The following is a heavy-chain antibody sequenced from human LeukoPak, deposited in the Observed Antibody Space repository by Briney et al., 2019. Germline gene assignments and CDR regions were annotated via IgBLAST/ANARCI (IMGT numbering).Heavy chain of an antibody. CDR2: IYYSGST. CDR1: GGSVSSGSYY. Sequence: PSETLSLTCTVSGGSVSSGSYYWSWIRQPPGKGLEWIGYIYYSGSTNYNPSLKSRVTISVDTSKNQFSLKLSSVTAADTAVYYCARAGRSSSSQAYYYGMDVWGQGTTVTVSS. CDR3: ARAGRSSSSQAYYYGMDV. J-gene: IGHJ6*02. V-gene: IGHV4-61*01. D-gene: IGHD6-6*01.